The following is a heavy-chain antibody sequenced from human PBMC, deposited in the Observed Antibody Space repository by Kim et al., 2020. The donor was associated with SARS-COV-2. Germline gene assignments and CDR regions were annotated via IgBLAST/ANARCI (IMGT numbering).Heavy chain of an antibody. CDR3: AKDLRQYSSGWLNY. V-gene: IGHV3-30*18. J-gene: IGHJ4*02. Sequence: GGSLRLSCAASGFTFSSYGMHWVRQAPGKGLEWVAVISYDGSNKYYADSVKGRFTISRDNSKNTLYLQMNSLRAEDTAVYYCAKDLRQYSSGWLNYWGQGTLVTVSS. CDR2: ISYDGSNK. D-gene: IGHD6-19*01. CDR1: GFTFSSYG.